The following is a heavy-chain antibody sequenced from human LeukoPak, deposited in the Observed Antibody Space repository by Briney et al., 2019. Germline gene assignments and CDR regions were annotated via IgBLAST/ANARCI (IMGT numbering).Heavy chain of an antibody. CDR3: ARDGKHIAVPGVRYPMDV. V-gene: IGHV1-3*01. D-gene: IGHD6-19*01. Sequence: GASVKVSCTASGYTLSSFAMHWVRQAPGQRLEWMGRLNAANGNSQYSQKFQDRVTITSDTSANTAYMELSSLRSEDTAVYYCARDGKHIAVPGVRYPMDVWGQGTTVTVS. CDR2: LNAANGNS. J-gene: IGHJ6*02. CDR1: GYTLSSFA.